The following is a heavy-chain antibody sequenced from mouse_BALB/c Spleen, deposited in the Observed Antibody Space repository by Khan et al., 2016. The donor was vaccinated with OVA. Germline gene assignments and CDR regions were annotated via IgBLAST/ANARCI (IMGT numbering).Heavy chain of an antibody. D-gene: IGHD4-1*02. CDR2: INTYTGEP. Sequence: QIQLVQSGPELKKPGETVKISCKASGYTFTNYGMNWVKQAPGKGLKWMGWINTYTGEPTYADDFKGRSAFSLETSASTAYLQIKNLKNAYTATYCCSRSNSYCYFDVWGAGTTVTVSS. V-gene: IGHV9-3-1*01. CDR3: SRSNSYCYFDV. CDR1: GYTFTNYG. J-gene: IGHJ1*01.